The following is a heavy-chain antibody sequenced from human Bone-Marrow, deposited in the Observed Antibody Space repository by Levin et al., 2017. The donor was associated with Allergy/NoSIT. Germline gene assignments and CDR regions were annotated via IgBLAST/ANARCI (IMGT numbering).Heavy chain of an antibody. Sequence: PSETLSLTCTVSGGSISSSSYYCGWIRQPPGKGLEWIGSIYYSGSAYYNPSLKSRVTISVDTSKNQFSLKLSSVTAADTAVYYCARVYGVVTPRNWFDPWGQGTLVTVSS. CDR3: ARVYGVVTPRNWFDP. D-gene: IGHD4-23*01. CDR2: IYYSGSA. V-gene: IGHV4-39*01. CDR1: GGSISSSSYY. J-gene: IGHJ5*02.